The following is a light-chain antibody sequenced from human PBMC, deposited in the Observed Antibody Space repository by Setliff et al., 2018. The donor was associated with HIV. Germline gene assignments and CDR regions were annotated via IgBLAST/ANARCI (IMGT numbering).Light chain of an antibody. CDR3: AAWDDSLNVI. Sequence: QSALAQPPSASGTPGQRVTISCSGSSSNIGSNTVVWYQQLPGTAPKLLIYSNNQRPSGVPDRFSGSKAGTSASLVISGLQSEDEADYYCAAWDDSLNVIFGGGTKVTVL. CDR1: SSNIGSNT. J-gene: IGLJ2*01. CDR2: SNN. V-gene: IGLV1-44*01.